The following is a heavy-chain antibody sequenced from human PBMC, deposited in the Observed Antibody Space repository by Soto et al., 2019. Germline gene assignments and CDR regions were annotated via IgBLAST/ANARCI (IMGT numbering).Heavy chain of an antibody. CDR1: GDSISSYY. V-gene: IGHV4-4*07. D-gene: IGHD6-13*01. Sequence: SETLSLTCAVSGDSISSYYWSWIRQPAGKGLEWIGRIYTSGSTNYNPSLKSRVTMSLDTSKNQFSLKLTSVTAADTAVYYCARADYSSSFPFDYLGQGTLVTVSS. J-gene: IGHJ4*02. CDR3: ARADYSSSFPFDY. CDR2: IYTSGST.